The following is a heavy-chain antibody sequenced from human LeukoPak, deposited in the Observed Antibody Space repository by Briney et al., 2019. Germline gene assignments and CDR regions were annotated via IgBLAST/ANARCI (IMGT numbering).Heavy chain of an antibody. CDR3: ARRVQEARSIGSANWLDP. D-gene: IGHD3-10*01. CDR1: GGSFSGYS. CDR2: IYTSGTT. V-gene: IGHV4-4*09. J-gene: IGHJ5*02. Sequence: SETLSLTCAVSGGSFSGYSWNWIRHPPGKGLEWIGRIYTSGTTNYNPSLRSRVTISVDTSINQLSLKLSSVTAADTAVYYCARRVQEARSIGSANWLDPWGQGILVTVSS.